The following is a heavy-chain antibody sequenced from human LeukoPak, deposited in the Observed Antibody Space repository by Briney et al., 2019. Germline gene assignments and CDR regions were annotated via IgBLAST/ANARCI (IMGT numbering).Heavy chain of an antibody. J-gene: IGHJ4*02. V-gene: IGHV4-34*01. CDR2: INHSGST. CDR3: ARGVAAAGIGPYYFAY. CDR1: GGSFSGYY. D-gene: IGHD6-13*01. Sequence: ASETLSLTCAVYGGSFSGYYWSWIRQPPGKGLEWIGEINHSGSTNYNPSLKSRVTISVDTSKNQFSLKLSSVTAADTAVYYCARGVAAAGIGPYYFAYWGQGTLVTVSS.